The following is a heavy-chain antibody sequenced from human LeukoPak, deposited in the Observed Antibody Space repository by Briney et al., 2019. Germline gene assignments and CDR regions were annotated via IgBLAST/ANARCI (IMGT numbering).Heavy chain of an antibody. J-gene: IGHJ4*02. CDR1: GGSFSGYY. CDR2: INHSGST. Sequence: SETLSLTCAVYGGSFSGYYWSWIRQPPGKGLEWIGEINHSGSTNYNPSLKSRVTISVDTSKNQFSLKLSSVTAADTAVYYCARQLRGYCSSTSCYNFDYWGQGTLVTVSS. CDR3: ARQLRGYCSSTSCYNFDY. D-gene: IGHD2-2*01. V-gene: IGHV4-34*01.